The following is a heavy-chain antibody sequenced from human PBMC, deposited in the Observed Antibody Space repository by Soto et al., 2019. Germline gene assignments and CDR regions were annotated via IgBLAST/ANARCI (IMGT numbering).Heavy chain of an antibody. V-gene: IGHV3-23*01. CDR1: GFTFSSYA. CDR3: ASAKYYDFWSGYKFDY. CDR2: ISGSGGST. J-gene: IGHJ4*02. D-gene: IGHD3-3*01. Sequence: GSLRLCCAASGFTFSSYAMSWVRQAKGKGLEWVSAISGSGGSTYYADSVKGRFTISRDNSKNTLYLQMNSLRAEDTAVYYCASAKYYDFWSGYKFDYWGQGT.